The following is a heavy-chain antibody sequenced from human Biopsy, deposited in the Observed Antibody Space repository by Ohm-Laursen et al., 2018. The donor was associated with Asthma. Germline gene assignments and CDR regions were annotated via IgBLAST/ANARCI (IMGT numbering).Heavy chain of an antibody. Sequence: RSLRLSCTASGFIFGDFEMHWVRQAPGKGLEWLAIISFDGSNQYYADSVKGRFTISRDNSRNTLHLQMNSLRAEDTAVYYCAKDVFPGWELRRGPDYWGQGTLVTVSS. CDR2: ISFDGSNQ. V-gene: IGHV3-30*18. D-gene: IGHD1-26*01. CDR3: AKDVFPGWELRRGPDY. J-gene: IGHJ4*02. CDR1: GFIFGDFE.